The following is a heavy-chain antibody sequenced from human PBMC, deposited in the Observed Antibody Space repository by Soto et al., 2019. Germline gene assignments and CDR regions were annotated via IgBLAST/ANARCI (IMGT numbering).Heavy chain of an antibody. CDR1: GGSISSSSYY. D-gene: IGHD6-19*01. J-gene: IGHJ6*02. CDR3: ARVYSSGWYKYYYYGMDV. V-gene: IGHV4-39*01. CDR2: IYYSGST. Sequence: PSETLSLTCTVSGGSISSSSYYWGWIRQPPGTGLEWIGSIYYSGSTYYNPSLKSRVTISVDTSKNQFSLKLSSVTAADTAVYYCARVYSSGWYKYYYYGMDVWGQGTTVTVSS.